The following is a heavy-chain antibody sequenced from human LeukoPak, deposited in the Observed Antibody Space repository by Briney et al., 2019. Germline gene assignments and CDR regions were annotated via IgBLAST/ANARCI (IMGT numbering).Heavy chain of an antibody. D-gene: IGHD2-21*02. J-gene: IGHJ6*03. Sequence: PSETLSLTCTVSGGSISSYYWSWIRQPAGKGLEWIGRIHTSGSTNYNPSLKSRVTMSVDTSKNQFSLKLSSVTAADTAVYYCARGRGDSENNYYYYYMDVWGKGTTVTVSS. CDR3: ARGRGDSENNYYYYYMDV. V-gene: IGHV4-4*07. CDR1: GGSISSYY. CDR2: IHTSGST.